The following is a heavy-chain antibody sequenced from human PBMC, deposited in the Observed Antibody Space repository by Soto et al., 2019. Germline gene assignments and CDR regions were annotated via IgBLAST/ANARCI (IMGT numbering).Heavy chain of an antibody. CDR3: SRQASDFWSGKPQYYMDV. CDR2: IRSKPNNYTT. CDR1: GFTFSGSA. V-gene: IGHV3-73*01. D-gene: IGHD3-3*01. Sequence: GGSLRLSCAASGFTFSGSAMHWVRQASGKGLEWVGRIRSKPNNYTTAYGASVKGRFTFSRDDSKNTAYLQMNSLNTEDTAVYYCSRQASDFWSGKPQYYMDVWGKGTTVTVSS. J-gene: IGHJ6*03.